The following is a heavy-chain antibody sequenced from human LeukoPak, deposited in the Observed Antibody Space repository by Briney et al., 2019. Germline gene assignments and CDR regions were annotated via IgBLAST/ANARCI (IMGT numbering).Heavy chain of an antibody. CDR1: GYSFTSYW. CDR3: ARLSGYCSGGSCRNWFDP. CDR2: IYPGDSDT. J-gene: IGHJ5*02. Sequence: GESLKISCKGSGYSFTSYWIGWVRPMPGKGLEWMGIIYPGDSDTRYSPSFQGQVTISADKSISTAYLQWSSLKASDTAMYYCARLSGYCSGGSCRNWFDPWGQGTLVTVSS. D-gene: IGHD2-15*01. V-gene: IGHV5-51*01.